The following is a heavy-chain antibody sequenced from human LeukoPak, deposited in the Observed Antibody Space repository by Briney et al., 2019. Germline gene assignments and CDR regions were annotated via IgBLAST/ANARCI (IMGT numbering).Heavy chain of an antibody. CDR1: GDSISNYY. D-gene: IGHD3-3*01. CDR2: IYYNGNT. Sequence: SETLSLTCTASGDSISNYYWSWLRQPPGKGLEWIGHIYYNGNTNYNPSLKSRVTISIDASKNQFSLKLNSVTTADTAVYYCARGGCDNCWRNRFDPWGQGTLVTVSS. J-gene: IGHJ5*02. CDR3: ARGGCDNCWRNRFDP. V-gene: IGHV4-59*01.